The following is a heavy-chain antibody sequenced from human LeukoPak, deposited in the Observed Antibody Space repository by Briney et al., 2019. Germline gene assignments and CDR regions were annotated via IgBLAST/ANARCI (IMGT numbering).Heavy chain of an antibody. J-gene: IGHJ4*02. V-gene: IGHV4-30-2*01. CDR1: GGSISSGGYS. Sequence: SETLSLTCAVSGGSISSGGYSWGWIRQPPGKGLEWIGYIYHSGSTYYNPSLKSRVTISVDRSKNQFSLKLSSVTAADTAVYYCARENLYYYDSSGYSYFDYWGQGTLVTVSS. CDR2: IYHSGST. D-gene: IGHD3-22*01. CDR3: ARENLYYYDSSGYSYFDY.